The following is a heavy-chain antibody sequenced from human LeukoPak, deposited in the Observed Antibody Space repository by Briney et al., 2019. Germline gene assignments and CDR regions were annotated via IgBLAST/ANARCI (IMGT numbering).Heavy chain of an antibody. CDR3: AMTPRTYYYYMDV. CDR2: IIPIFGTA. J-gene: IGHJ6*03. V-gene: IGHV1-69*01. CDR1: GGTFSTYA. Sequence: GSSVKVSCKASGGTFSTYAISWVRQAPGQGLEWMGGIIPIFGTANYAQKFQVRVTITADESTSTAYMELSSLRSEDTAVYYCAMTPRTYYYYMDVWGKGTTVTISS. D-gene: IGHD1-14*01.